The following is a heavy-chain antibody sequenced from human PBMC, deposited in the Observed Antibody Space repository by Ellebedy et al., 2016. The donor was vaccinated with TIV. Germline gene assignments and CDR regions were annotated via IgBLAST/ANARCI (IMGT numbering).Heavy chain of an antibody. Sequence: GESLKISXAASGFTFSSYGMHWVRKAPGKGLEWVAVIWYDGSNKYYADSVKGRFTISRDNSKNTLYLQMNSLRAEDTAVYYCAREPMVRGVIRRGYAMDVWGQGTTATVSS. J-gene: IGHJ6*02. D-gene: IGHD3-10*01. V-gene: IGHV3-33*01. CDR2: IWYDGSNK. CDR1: GFTFSSYG. CDR3: AREPMVRGVIRRGYAMDV.